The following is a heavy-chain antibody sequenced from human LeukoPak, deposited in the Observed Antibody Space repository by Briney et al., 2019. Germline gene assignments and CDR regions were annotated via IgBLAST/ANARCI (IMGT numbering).Heavy chain of an antibody. J-gene: IGHJ4*02. D-gene: IGHD2-15*01. CDR2: ISAYNGNT. V-gene: IGHV1-18*01. CDR1: GYTFTSYA. Sequence: GASVKISCKASGYTFTSYAMHWVRQAPGQRLEWMGWISAYNGNTNYAQKLQGRVTMTTDTSTSTAYMELRSLRSDDTAVYYCARDRPLDIVVVVAATPFDYWGQGTLVTVSS. CDR3: ARDRPLDIVVVVAATPFDY.